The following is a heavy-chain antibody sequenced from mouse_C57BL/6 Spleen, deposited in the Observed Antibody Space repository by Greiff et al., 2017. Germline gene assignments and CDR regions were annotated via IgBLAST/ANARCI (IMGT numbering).Heavy chain of an antibody. J-gene: IGHJ2*01. Sequence: QVQLQQSGPGLVQPSQSLSITCTVSGFSLTSYGVHWVRQSPGKGLEWLGVIWSGGSTDYNAAFISRLSISKDNSKSQVFFKRNSLQADDTAIYDCARTQPRGYPLDYWGQGTTRTVSS. CDR3: ARTQPRGYPLDY. CDR1: GFSLTSYG. D-gene: IGHD6-1*01. CDR2: IWSGGST. V-gene: IGHV2-2*01.